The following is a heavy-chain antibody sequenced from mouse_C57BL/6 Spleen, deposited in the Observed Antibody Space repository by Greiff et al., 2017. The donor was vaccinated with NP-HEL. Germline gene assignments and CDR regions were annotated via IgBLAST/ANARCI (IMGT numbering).Heavy chain of an antibody. CDR3: ARNGNYVAYYAMDY. CDR2: IRNKANGYTT. Sequence: EVKVVESGGGLVQPGGSLSLSCAASGFTFTDYYMSWVRQPPGKALEWLGFIRNKANGYTTEYSASVKGRFTISRDNSQSILYLQMNALRAEDSATYYCARNGNYVAYYAMDYWGQGTSVTVSS. D-gene: IGHD2-1*01. V-gene: IGHV7-3*01. CDR1: GFTFTDYY. J-gene: IGHJ4*01.